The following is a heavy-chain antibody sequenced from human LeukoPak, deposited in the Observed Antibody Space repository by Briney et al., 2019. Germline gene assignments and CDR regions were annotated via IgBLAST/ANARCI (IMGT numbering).Heavy chain of an antibody. CDR1: GGSFSGYY. CDR2: INHSGST. J-gene: IGHJ1*01. CDR3: ARGLAAAGKYFQH. V-gene: IGHV4-34*01. Sequence: SETLSLTCAVYGGSFSGYYWSWIRQPPGKGLEWIGEINHSGSTNYNPSPKSRVTISVDTSKNQFSLKLSSVTAADTAVHYCARGLAAAGKYFQHWGQGTLVTVSS. D-gene: IGHD6-13*01.